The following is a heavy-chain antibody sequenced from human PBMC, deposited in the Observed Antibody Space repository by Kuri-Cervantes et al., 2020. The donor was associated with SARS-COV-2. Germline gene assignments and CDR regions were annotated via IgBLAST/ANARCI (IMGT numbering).Heavy chain of an antibody. J-gene: IGHJ5*02. V-gene: IGHV3-23*01. CDR1: GFTFSSYS. D-gene: IGHD2-21*01. CDR3: AKLFAWHQPAEFDP. CDR2: INWNGGST. Sequence: GGSLRLSCAASGFTFSSYSMNWVRQAPGKGLEWVSGINWNGGSTGYADSVKGRFTISRDNSKNTLYLQMNSLRAEDTAVYYCAKLFAWHQPAEFDPWGQGTLVTVSS.